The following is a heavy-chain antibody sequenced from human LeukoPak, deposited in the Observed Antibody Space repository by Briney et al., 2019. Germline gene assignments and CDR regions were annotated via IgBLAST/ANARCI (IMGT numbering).Heavy chain of an antibody. J-gene: IGHJ3*02. CDR3: ARHTILWSGYYKGAFEI. V-gene: IGHV4-59*08. D-gene: IGHD3-3*01. CDR1: GGSISTYY. CDR2: IYYSGST. Sequence: SETLSPTCTVSGGSISTYYWSWIRQPPGKGLEWIGYIYYSGSTNYNPSLKSRVTISVDTSKNQFSLKLSSVTAADTAVYYCARHTILWSGYYKGAFEIWGQGTMVTVSS.